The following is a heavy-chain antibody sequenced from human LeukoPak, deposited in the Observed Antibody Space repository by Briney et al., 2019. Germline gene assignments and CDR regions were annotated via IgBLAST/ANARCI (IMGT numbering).Heavy chain of an antibody. D-gene: IGHD3-22*01. CDR3: ARGNYYDSSGYYPLW. J-gene: IGHJ4*02. CDR1: GGSFSGYY. Sequence: SETLSLTCAVYGGSFSGYYWSWIRQPPGKGLEWIGEINHSGSTNYNPSLKSRVTISVDTSKNQFSMKLSSVTAADTAVYYCARGNYYDSSGYYPLWGGQGTLVTVSS. CDR2: INHSGST. V-gene: IGHV4-34*01.